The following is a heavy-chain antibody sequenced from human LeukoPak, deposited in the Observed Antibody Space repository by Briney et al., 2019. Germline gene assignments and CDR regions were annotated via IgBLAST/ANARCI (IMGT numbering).Heavy chain of an antibody. Sequence: SQTLSLTCTVSGVSISSGDYYWSWIRQPPGKGLEWIGYIYYSGSTYYNPSLKSRVTISVDTSKNQFSLKLSSVTAADTAVYYCARVEEGYRYCSSTSCYEGAFDIWGQGTMVTVSS. D-gene: IGHD2-2*01. CDR1: GVSISSGDYY. CDR3: ARVEEGYRYCSSTSCYEGAFDI. V-gene: IGHV4-30-4*08. J-gene: IGHJ3*02. CDR2: IYYSGST.